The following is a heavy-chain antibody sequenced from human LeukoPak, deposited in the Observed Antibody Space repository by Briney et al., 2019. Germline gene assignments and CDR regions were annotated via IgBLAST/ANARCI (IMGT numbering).Heavy chain of an antibody. CDR2: ISTRSTYT. Sequence: PGGSLRLSCTAPKFTFSDYVMTWLRQAPGKGLEWVSAISTRSTYTYYADSVRGRFTISRDDSKSTLYLQMNSLRVDDTARYYCSPWIVGGFWADFWGQGALVTVSS. CDR3: SPWIVGGFWADF. V-gene: IGHV3-23*01. CDR1: KFTFSDYV. D-gene: IGHD1-26*01. J-gene: IGHJ4*02.